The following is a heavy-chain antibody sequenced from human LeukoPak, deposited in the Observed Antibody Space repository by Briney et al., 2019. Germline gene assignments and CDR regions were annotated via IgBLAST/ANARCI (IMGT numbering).Heavy chain of an antibody. CDR2: IYYSGNT. D-gene: IGHD5-24*01. V-gene: IGHV4-59*08. CDR3: VRHARDGYNYVEY. Sequence: SETLSLTRTVSGGSIRNYYWSWIRQPPGKGLEWIGYIYYSGNTNQNPSLKSRVTISVDTSKNQFSLKPSSVTAADTAVYYCVRHARDGYNYVEYWGQGALVTVSS. J-gene: IGHJ4*02. CDR1: GGSIRNYY.